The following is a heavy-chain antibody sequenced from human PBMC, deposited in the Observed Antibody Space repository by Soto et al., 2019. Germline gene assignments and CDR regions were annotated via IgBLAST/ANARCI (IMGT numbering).Heavy chain of an antibody. Sequence: HPGGSLRLSCAASGFTVSSNYMSWVRQAPGKGLGWVSVIYSGGSTYYADSVKGRFTISRDNSKNTLYLQMNSLRAEDTAVYYCGSTYFNPSLKSGVTISVDTSKNRFSLKMSSVTAADTAVNYCARDRQLYFYGSGRNYLPDYYYYGMDVWGQGTTVTVSS. J-gene: IGHJ6*02. D-gene: IGHD2-21*02. V-gene: IGHV3-66*01. CDR2: IYSGGST. CDR1: GFTVSSNY. CDR3: GSTYFNPSLKSGVTISVDTSKNRFSLKMSSVTAADTAVNYCARDRQLYFYGSGRNYLPDYYYYGMDV.